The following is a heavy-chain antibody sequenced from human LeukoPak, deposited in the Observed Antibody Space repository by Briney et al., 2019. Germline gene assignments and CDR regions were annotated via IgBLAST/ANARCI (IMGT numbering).Heavy chain of an antibody. CDR3: ARGYCSGGSCYSSGFDY. V-gene: IGHV3-21*01. J-gene: IGHJ4*02. D-gene: IGHD2-15*01. CDR2: ISSSSSHI. CDR1: GFTFSSYS. Sequence: GGSLRLSCAASGFTFSSYSMNWVRQAPGKGLEWVSSISSSSSHIYYADSVKGRFTISRDNAENSLYLQMNSLRAEDTAVYYCARGYCSGGSCYSSGFDYWGQGTLVTVSS.